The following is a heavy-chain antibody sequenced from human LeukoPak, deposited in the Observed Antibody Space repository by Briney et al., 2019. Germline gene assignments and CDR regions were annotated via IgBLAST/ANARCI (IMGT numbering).Heavy chain of an antibody. CDR2: TYYRSKWYN. CDR1: GDSVSSNSAA. Sequence: SQTLSLTCAISGDSVSSNSAAWNWIRQSPSRGLEWLGRTYYRSKWYNDYAVSVKSRITINPDTSKNQFSLQLNSVTPEDTAVYYCARDLTPPVWFGYGDAFDIWGQGTMVTVSS. V-gene: IGHV6-1*01. J-gene: IGHJ3*02. CDR3: ARDLTPPVWFGYGDAFDI. D-gene: IGHD3-10*01.